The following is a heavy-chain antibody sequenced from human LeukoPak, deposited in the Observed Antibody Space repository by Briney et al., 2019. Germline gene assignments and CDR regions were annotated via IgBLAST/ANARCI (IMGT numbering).Heavy chain of an antibody. CDR3: ATESIRRQAHYYGSGSYYNPIDY. CDR2: FDPEDGET. Sequence: GASVKVSCKVSGYTLTELSMHWVRQAPGKGLEWMGGFDPEDGETIYAQKFQGRVTMTEDTSTDTAYMELSSLRSEDTAVYYCATESIRRQAHYYGSGSYYNPIDYWGQGTLVTVSS. CDR1: GYTLTELS. J-gene: IGHJ4*02. V-gene: IGHV1-24*01. D-gene: IGHD3-10*01.